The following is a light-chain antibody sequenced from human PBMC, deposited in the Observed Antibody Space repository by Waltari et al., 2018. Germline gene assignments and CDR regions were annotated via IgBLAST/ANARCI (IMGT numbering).Light chain of an antibody. CDR1: SSNIGSNT. J-gene: IGLJ1*01. CDR2: TNH. Sequence: QSVLTQPPSVSGTPGQRVTISCSGSSSNIGSNTVNWYQQLPGTAPKVLIYTNHAWPSGVPDRFSGSKSGTSASLAISGLQSEDEADYYCAAWDDSLNGYVFGTGTKVTVL. V-gene: IGLV1-44*01. CDR3: AAWDDSLNGYV.